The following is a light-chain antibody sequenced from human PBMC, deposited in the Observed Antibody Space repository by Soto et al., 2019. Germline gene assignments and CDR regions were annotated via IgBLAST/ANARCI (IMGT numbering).Light chain of an antibody. J-gene: IGKJ1*01. CDR1: QDINKF. Sequence: DIQMTQSPSSLSASVGYRLPITCQASQDINKFLNWYQQKPGKAPKLLIYDVSNLETGVPSRFRGSGSGTDFTLTISSLQTEDFATYYCLQDYNYTRTFGPGTKVDIK. V-gene: IGKV1-33*01. CDR2: DVS. CDR3: LQDYNYTRT.